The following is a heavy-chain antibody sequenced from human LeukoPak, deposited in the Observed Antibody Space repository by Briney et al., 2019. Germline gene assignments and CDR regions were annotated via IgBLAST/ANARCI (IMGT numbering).Heavy chain of an antibody. J-gene: IGHJ4*02. CDR1: GYTFTSYD. CDR3: ARGYTGYDYVWGSYRYPDY. V-gene: IGHV1-8*01. CDR2: MNPNNGNT. Sequence: GASVKVSCKASGYTFTSYDINWVRQATGQGLEWMGWMNPNNGNTAYAQKFQGRVTMTRNTSKSTAYMELSSLRSEDTAVYYCARGYTGYDYVWGSYRYPDYWGQGTLVTVSS. D-gene: IGHD3-16*02.